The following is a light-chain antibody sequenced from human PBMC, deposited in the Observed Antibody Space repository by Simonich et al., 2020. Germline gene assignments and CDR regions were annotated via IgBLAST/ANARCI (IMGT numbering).Light chain of an antibody. V-gene: IGKV1-33*01. Sequence: DIQMTQSPSSLSASVGDRVTITCQASQDISNYLNWYQQKPGKAPKLLIYDASNLETRVPSRFSGSGSGTDFTFTISSLQPEDFATYYCQQSYSTPFTFGPGTKVDIK. CDR1: QDISNY. J-gene: IGKJ3*01. CDR2: DAS. CDR3: QQSYSTPFT.